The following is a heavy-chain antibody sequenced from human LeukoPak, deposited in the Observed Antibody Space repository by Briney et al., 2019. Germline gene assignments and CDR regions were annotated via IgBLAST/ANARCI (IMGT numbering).Heavy chain of an antibody. D-gene: IGHD4-17*01. V-gene: IGHV1-2*02. Sequence: ASVKVSCKASGYTFTDHYIHWVRQAPEQALEWMGWINPSSGSTNYAQKFQGRVTMTRDTSISTAYMEVSSLRSDDAAVYYCARTVTTRNVYWGQGTLVTVSS. CDR2: INPSSGST. CDR1: GYTFTDHY. J-gene: IGHJ4*02. CDR3: ARTVTTRNVY.